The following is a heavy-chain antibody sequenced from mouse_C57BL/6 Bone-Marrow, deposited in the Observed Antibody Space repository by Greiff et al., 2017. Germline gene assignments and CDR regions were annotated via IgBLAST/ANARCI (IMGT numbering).Heavy chain of an antibody. CDR1: GYSITSGYY. J-gene: IGHJ4*01. D-gene: IGHD1-1*01. CDR2: ISYDGSN. CDR3: ARDPYYYGYAMDY. V-gene: IGHV3-6*01. Sequence: EVKLQESGPGLVKPSQSLSLTCSVTGYSITSGYYWNWIRQFPGNKLEWMGYISYDGSNNYNPSLKNRISITRDTSKNQFFLKLNSVTTEDTATYYCARDPYYYGYAMDYWGQGTSVTVSS.